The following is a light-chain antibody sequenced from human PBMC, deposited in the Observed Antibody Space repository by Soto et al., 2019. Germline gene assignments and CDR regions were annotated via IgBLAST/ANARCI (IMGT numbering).Light chain of an antibody. CDR1: QSVSSS. Sequence: EIVMTQSPDTLSVSPGERASLVCRASQSVSSSLAWYQQKPGQAPRLLIFGASTRATGIPARFSGSGSGTEFTLTISSLQSEDFALYYCHQYYNRPWTFGQGTKVEIK. CDR3: HQYYNRPWT. V-gene: IGKV3-15*01. CDR2: GAS. J-gene: IGKJ1*01.